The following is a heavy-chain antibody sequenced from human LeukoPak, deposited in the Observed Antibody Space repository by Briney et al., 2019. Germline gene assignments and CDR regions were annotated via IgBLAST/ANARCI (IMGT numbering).Heavy chain of an antibody. CDR1: GFTFSSYW. CDR3: ARDYYYYYMDV. CDR2: IKQDGSEK. V-gene: IGHV3-7*01. Sequence: QAGGSLRLSCAASGFTFSSYWMHWVRQAPGKGLVWVANIKQDGSEKYYVDSVKGRFTISRDNAKNSLYLQMNSLRAEDTAVYYCARDYYYYYMDVWGKGTTVTVSS. J-gene: IGHJ6*03.